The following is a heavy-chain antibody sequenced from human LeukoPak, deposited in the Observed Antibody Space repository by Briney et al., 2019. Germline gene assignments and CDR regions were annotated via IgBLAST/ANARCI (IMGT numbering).Heavy chain of an antibody. CDR3: ARRRGTYYYDSSGYY. Sequence: SETLSLTCTVSGGSISGSSYYWGWIRQPPGKGLEWIGSIYYSGSTYYNPSLKSRVTISVDTSKNQFSLKLNSVTATDTAVYYCARRRGTYYYDSSGYYWGQGTLVTVSS. CDR2: IYYSGST. CDR1: GGSISGSSYY. V-gene: IGHV4-39*01. D-gene: IGHD3-22*01. J-gene: IGHJ4*02.